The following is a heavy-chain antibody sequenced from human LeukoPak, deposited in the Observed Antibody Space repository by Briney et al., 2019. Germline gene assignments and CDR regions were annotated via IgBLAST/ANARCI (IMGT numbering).Heavy chain of an antibody. D-gene: IGHD3-22*01. J-gene: IGHJ3*02. Sequence: PGGSLRLFCAASGFTFSSYAMSWVRQSPGKGLEWVSAISGSGGSTYYADSVKGRFTISRDNSKNTLYLQMNSLRAEDTAVYYCAKDGYYYDSSGYYPNDAFDIWGQGTMVAVSS. CDR2: ISGSGGST. V-gene: IGHV3-23*01. CDR1: GFTFSSYA. CDR3: AKDGYYYDSSGYYPNDAFDI.